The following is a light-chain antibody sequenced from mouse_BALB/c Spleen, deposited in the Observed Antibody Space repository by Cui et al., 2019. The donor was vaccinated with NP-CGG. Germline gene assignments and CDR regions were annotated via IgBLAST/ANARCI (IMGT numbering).Light chain of an antibody. CDR2: GTN. J-gene: IGLJ1*01. CDR3: ALWYSNHWV. CDR1: SGAVTTSNY. V-gene: IGLV1*01. Sequence: QAVVTQESALTISPGDTVTLTCRSSSGAVTTSNYANWVQATPDHLFTGLIGGTNNRAPGVPARFSGSLIGDKAALTITGAQTEDEAIYFCALWYSNHWVFGGGTKLTVL.